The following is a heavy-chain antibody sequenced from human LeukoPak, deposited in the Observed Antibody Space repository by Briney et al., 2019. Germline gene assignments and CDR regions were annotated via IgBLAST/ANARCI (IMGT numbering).Heavy chain of an antibody. J-gene: IGHJ4*02. V-gene: IGHV4-39*01. CDR3: ARHRAGYHLDW. Sequence: SETLSLTCTVSGGSISSSSYYWGWIRQPPGKGLEWIGSIYYSGSTYYNPSLKSRVTISVDTSKNQFSLKLSSVTAADTAVYYCARHRAGYHLDWWGQGTLVTVSS. D-gene: IGHD3-9*01. CDR2: IYYSGST. CDR1: GGSISSSSYY.